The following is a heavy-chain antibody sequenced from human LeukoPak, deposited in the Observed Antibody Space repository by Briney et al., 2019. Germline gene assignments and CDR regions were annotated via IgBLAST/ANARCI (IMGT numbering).Heavy chain of an antibody. CDR1: GGSISSSY. CDR3: ARHENDAFDI. Sequence: PSETLSLTCTVSGGSISSSYWSWIRQPPGKRLEWIGYIYYSGRTHYNPSLKSRVTISVDTSKSQFSLKLSSVTAADTAMYYCARHENDAFDIWGQGTMVTVSS. J-gene: IGHJ3*02. V-gene: IGHV4-59*08. CDR2: IYYSGRT.